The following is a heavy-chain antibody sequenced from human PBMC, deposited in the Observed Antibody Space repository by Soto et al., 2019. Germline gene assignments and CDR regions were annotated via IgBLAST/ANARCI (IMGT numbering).Heavy chain of an antibody. Sequence: QVQLVQSGAEVKKPGASVKVSCEASGYTFIDYYMHWVRQAPGQGFEWMGRISPKSGGTNYAQKFQGRVTMTWDTPVNTAYMELSSLMSEETAVYYCARPAGYISEWYYFDLWGQGTLVTVSS. CDR2: ISPKSGGT. J-gene: IGHJ4*02. CDR3: ARPAGYISEWYYFDL. CDR1: GYTFIDYY. D-gene: IGHD6-19*01. V-gene: IGHV1-2*02.